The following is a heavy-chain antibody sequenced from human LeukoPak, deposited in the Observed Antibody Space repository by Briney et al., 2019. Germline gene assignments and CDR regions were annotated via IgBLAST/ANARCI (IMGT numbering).Heavy chain of an antibody. Sequence: SETLSLTCTVSGGSISSSSYYWGWIRQPPGKGLEWIGSIYYSGSTYYNPSLKSRVTISVDTSKNQFSLKLSSVTAADTAVYYCARRGSSGEFDYWGQGTLVTVSS. CDR1: GGSISSSSYY. CDR3: ARRGSSGEFDY. J-gene: IGHJ4*02. V-gene: IGHV4-39*01. CDR2: IYYSGST. D-gene: IGHD2-15*01.